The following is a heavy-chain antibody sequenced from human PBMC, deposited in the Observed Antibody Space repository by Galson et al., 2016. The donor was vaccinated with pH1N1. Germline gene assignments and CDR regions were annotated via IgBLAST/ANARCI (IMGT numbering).Heavy chain of an antibody. J-gene: IGHJ4*02. CDR2: ISNSGDST. CDR1: GFPFRTYA. V-gene: IGHV3-64*01. Sequence: LRLSCATSGFPFRTYAMHWVRQAPGKGLEYVSGISNSGDSTYYANSVKGRFTISRDNSKNTLYLQMGSLRPEDMAVYYCTREDYYHSSGFGYWGQGTLVTVSS. CDR3: TREDYYHSSGFGY. D-gene: IGHD3-22*01.